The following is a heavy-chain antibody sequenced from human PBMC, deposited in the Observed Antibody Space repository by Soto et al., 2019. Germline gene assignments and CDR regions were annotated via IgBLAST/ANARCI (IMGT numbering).Heavy chain of an antibody. Sequence: SVKVSCKASGGTPSSHAISWVRQAPGQGLEWMGGIIPIFGTANYAQKFRGRVTITADESTSTAYMELSSLRSEDTAVYYCANPGGGAMGQQTYYYYYGMDVWGQGTTVTVSS. V-gene: IGHV1-69*13. D-gene: IGHD1-26*01. CDR2: IIPIFGTA. J-gene: IGHJ6*02. CDR3: ANPGGGAMGQQTYYYYYGMDV. CDR1: GGTPSSHA.